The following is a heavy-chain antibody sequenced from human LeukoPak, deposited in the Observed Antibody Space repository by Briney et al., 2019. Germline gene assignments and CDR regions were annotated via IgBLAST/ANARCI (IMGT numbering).Heavy chain of an antibody. D-gene: IGHD7-27*01. Sequence: SETLSLTCTVSGGSISSSTYSWGWMRQPPGKGLEWIGSISYSGSTYYNPSLKSRVTISIDTSKKQFSLKLNAITASDTAVYYCAKTTNWSLDHWGQGTLVTVSS. CDR2: ISYSGST. V-gene: IGHV4-39*01. CDR1: GGSISSSTYS. J-gene: IGHJ4*02. CDR3: AKTTNWSLDH.